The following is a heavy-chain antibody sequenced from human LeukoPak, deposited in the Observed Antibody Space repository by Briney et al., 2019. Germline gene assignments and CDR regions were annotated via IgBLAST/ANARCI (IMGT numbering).Heavy chain of an antibody. CDR2: IYYSGST. Sequence: SETLSLTCTVSGGSISSSSYYWGWIRQPPGKGLEWIGSIYYSGSTYYNPSLKSRVTISVDTSKNRFSLKLSSVTAADTAVYYCARCSEWLVWHYDYWGQGTLVTVSS. CDR3: ARCSEWLVWHYDY. D-gene: IGHD6-19*01. CDR1: GGSISSSSYY. J-gene: IGHJ4*02. V-gene: IGHV4-39*01.